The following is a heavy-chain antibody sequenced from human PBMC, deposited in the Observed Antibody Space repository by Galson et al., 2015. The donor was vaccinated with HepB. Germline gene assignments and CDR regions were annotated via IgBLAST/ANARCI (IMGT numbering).Heavy chain of an antibody. CDR3: ARARNYDSSGYYYLDRYADY. CDR2: ISTGSTYT. CDR1: GFTFSDYY. Sequence: SLRLSCAASGFTFSDYYMSWIRQAPGKGLEWVSYISTGSTYTNYADSVKGRFTISRDNARNSLYLQMNSLRAEDTAVYYCARARNYDSSGYYYLDRYADYWGQGTLVTVSS. D-gene: IGHD3-22*01. V-gene: IGHV3-11*06. J-gene: IGHJ4*02.